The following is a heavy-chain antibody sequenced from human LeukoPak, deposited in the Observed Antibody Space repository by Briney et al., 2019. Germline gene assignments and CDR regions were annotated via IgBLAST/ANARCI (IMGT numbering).Heavy chain of an antibody. D-gene: IGHD6-19*01. Sequence: ASVKVSCKASGYTFTSYDINWVRQASGHALEWMGWMNPDSGNTGYAQKFQGRVTMARDTSISTAYMELSSLRSEDTAVYYCARSIAVAGTSYGVYYYYYMDVWGKGTTVTVSS. CDR3: ARSIAVAGTSYGVYYYYYMDV. CDR1: GYTFTSYD. CDR2: MNPDSGNT. V-gene: IGHV1-8*01. J-gene: IGHJ6*03.